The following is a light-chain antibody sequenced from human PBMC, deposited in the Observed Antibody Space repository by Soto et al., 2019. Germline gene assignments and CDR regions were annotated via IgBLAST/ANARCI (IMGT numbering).Light chain of an antibody. CDR2: DAS. Sequence: DIQMTQSPSTLSASVGDRVTITCRASQTITSWLAWYQQKPGKAPKLLIYDASSLESGVPSRFSGSGSGTEFTLTIRSLQPDDFGTYYCQQYNSYWTFGQGTKVEIK. CDR3: QQYNSYWT. CDR1: QTITSW. J-gene: IGKJ1*01. V-gene: IGKV1-5*01.